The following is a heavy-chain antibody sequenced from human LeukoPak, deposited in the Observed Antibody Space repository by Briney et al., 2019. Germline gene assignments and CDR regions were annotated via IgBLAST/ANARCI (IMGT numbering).Heavy chain of an antibody. CDR1: GFTFSSYG. J-gene: IGHJ4*02. V-gene: IGHV3-30*18. Sequence: PGGSLRLSCAASGFTFSSYGMHWVRQAPGKGLEWVAVISYDGSNKYYADSVKGRFTISRDNSKNTLYLQMNSLRAEDTAVYYCAKGSGSYYYYFDYWGQGTLVTVSS. D-gene: IGHD1-26*01. CDR3: AKGSGSYYYYFDY. CDR2: ISYDGSNK.